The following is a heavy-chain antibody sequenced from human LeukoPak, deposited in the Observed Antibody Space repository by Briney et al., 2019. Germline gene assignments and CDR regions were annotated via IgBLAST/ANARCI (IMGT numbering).Heavy chain of an antibody. CDR1: GFTFSNYA. D-gene: IGHD3-22*01. CDR2: ISYGGSNK. Sequence: HPGGSLRLSCVASGFTFSNYAMHWVRQAPGKGLEWVAVISYGGSNKYYADSVKGRFTISRDNSKNTLYLQMISLRAEDTAVYYCARGQFRFSDYDSSGFDYWGQGTLVTVSS. J-gene: IGHJ4*02. CDR3: ARGQFRFSDYDSSGFDY. V-gene: IGHV3-30*04.